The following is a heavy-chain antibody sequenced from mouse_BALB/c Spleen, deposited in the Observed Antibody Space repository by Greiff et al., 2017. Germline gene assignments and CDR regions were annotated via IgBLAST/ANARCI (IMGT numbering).Heavy chain of an antibody. V-gene: IGHV5-12-1*01. CDR1: GFAFSSYD. D-gene: IGHD2-2*01. CDR2: ISSGGGST. J-gene: IGHJ2*01. Sequence: EVHLVESGGGLVKPGGSLKLSCAASGFAFSSYDMSWVRQTPEKRLEWVAYISSGGGSTYYPDTVKGRFTISRDNAKNTLYLQMSSLKSEDTAMYYCGRTGGGGYGYAPDYWGQGTTLTVSS. CDR3: GRTGGGGYGYAPDY.